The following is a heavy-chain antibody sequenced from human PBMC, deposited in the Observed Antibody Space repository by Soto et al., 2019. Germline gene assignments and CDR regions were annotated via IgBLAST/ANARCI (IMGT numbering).Heavy chain of an antibody. Sequence: PGGSLRLSCAASGFTFSSYWMSWVRQAPGKGLEWVANIKQDGSEKYYVDSVKGRFTISRDNAKNSLYLQMNSLRAEDTAVYYCARDAGYCSGPPLACSHAFDIWGQGTMVTVSS. J-gene: IGHJ3*02. D-gene: IGHD2-15*01. CDR2: IKQDGSEK. CDR1: GFTFSSYW. CDR3: ARDAGYCSGPPLACSHAFDI. V-gene: IGHV3-7*01.